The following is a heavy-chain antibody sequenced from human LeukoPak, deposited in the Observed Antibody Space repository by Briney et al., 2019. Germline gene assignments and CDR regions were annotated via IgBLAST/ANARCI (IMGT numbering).Heavy chain of an antibody. Sequence: SETLSLTCTVSGVSISSYYWSWIRQPPGKGLEWIGYIYYSGSTNYNPSLKSRVTISVDTSKNQFSLKLSSVTAADTAVYYCASSSIAARPHYYYGMDAWGQGTTVTVSS. CDR1: GVSISSYY. J-gene: IGHJ6*02. CDR3: ASSSIAARPHYYYGMDA. V-gene: IGHV4-59*08. CDR2: IYYSGST. D-gene: IGHD6-6*01.